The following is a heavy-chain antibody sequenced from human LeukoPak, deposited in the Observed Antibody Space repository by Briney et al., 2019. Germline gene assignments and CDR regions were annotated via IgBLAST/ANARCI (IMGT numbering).Heavy chain of an antibody. CDR2: IIPISGTT. D-gene: IGHD4-23*01. V-gene: IGHV1-69*06. CDR1: GGTFTTYG. CDR3: ARDSALRHRWDYDKYYFLDV. J-gene: IGHJ6*03. Sequence: SVKVSCKASGGTFTTYGIYWVRQAPGQGLEWMGAIIPISGTTNYAQKFQGRVTITADKSTTTAYMELSSLKSEDTAVYYCARDSALRHRWDYDKYYFLDVWGKGTTVTASS.